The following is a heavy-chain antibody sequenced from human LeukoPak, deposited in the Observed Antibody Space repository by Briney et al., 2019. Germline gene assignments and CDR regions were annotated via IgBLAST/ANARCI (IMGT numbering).Heavy chain of an antibody. CDR3: ARSLSTAGIDY. CDR1: GYSISSGRY. V-gene: IGHV4-38-2*01. D-gene: IGHD2-2*01. Sequence: SETLSLTCAVSGYSISSGRYWGWLRQPPRKGLEWIGSIYHSGSTYYNPSLKSRVTISVDTSKNQFSLNLRSVTAADTAVYYCARSLSTAGIDYWGQGTLVTVSS. J-gene: IGHJ4*02. CDR2: IYHSGST.